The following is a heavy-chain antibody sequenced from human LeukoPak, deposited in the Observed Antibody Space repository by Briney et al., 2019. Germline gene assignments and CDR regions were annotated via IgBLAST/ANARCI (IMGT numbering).Heavy chain of an antibody. V-gene: IGHV3-53*01. J-gene: IGHJ3*02. CDR1: GFTFGSNY. D-gene: IGHD3-3*02. Sequence: PGGSLRLSCAASGFTFGSNYMSWVRQAPGKGLEWVSIIYSGGTTYYADSVKGRFTISRDNSKNTLYLQLNSLRAEDTAVYYCARTPSFNRAFDIWGQGTMVTVSS. CDR2: IYSGGTT. CDR3: ARTPSFNRAFDI.